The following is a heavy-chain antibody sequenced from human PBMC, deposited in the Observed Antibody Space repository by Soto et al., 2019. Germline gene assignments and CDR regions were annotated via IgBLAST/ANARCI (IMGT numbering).Heavy chain of an antibody. D-gene: IGHD2-2*01. Sequence: QVQLVPSGAEVKKPGASVKVSCKASGYICTSSDINWVRQATGQGLEWMGWMNPYSGNTAYAQKFQSRITMTRNTSISTAYMELSGLTSEDTAVYYCARMGVVPPGHYGGMDVWGQGTTVTVSS. CDR3: ARMGVVPPGHYGGMDV. CDR1: GYICTSSD. CDR2: MNPYSGNT. J-gene: IGHJ6*02. V-gene: IGHV1-8*01.